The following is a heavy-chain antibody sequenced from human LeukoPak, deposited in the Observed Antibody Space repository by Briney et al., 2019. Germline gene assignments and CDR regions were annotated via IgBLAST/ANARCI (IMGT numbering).Heavy chain of an antibody. CDR1: GFTFSSYG. CDR3: AGCSSTSCYSGLYGMDV. V-gene: IGHV3-30*03. Sequence: GGSLRLSCAASGFTFSSYGMHWVRQAPGKGLEWVAVISYDGSNKYYADSVKGRFTISRDNSKNTLYPQMNSLRAEDTAVYYCAGCSSTSCYSGLYGMDVWGQGTTVTVSS. J-gene: IGHJ6*02. D-gene: IGHD2-2*02. CDR2: ISYDGSNK.